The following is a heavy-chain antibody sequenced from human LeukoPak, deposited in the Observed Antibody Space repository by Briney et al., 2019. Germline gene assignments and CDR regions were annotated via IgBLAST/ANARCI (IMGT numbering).Heavy chain of an antibody. V-gene: IGHV3-11*01. D-gene: IGHD1-26*01. CDR3: SRAVGASEGVDY. CDR2: ISDSINTI. J-gene: IGHJ4*02. CDR1: GFTFSVYY. Sequence: GGSLRLSCAASGFTFSVYYMTWIRQAPGKGLEWVLYISDSINTIYYADSVKGRFTISRDNAKNSLYLQMNSLRAEDTAVYYCSRAVGASEGVDYWGQGTLVTVSS.